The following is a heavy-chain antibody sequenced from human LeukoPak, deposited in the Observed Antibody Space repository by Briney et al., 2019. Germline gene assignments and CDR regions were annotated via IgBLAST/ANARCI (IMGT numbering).Heavy chain of an antibody. CDR3: ARSSGYYTPGDDYYYYYYMDV. J-gene: IGHJ6*03. CDR1: GGTFSSYA. D-gene: IGHD3-3*01. V-gene: IGHV1-69*05. Sequence: GASVKVSCKASGGTFSSYATSWVRQAPGQGLEWMGGIIPIFGTANYAQKFQGRVTITTDESTSTAYMELSSLRSEDTAVYYCARSSGYYTPGDDYYYYYYMDVWGKGTTVTVSS. CDR2: IIPIFGTA.